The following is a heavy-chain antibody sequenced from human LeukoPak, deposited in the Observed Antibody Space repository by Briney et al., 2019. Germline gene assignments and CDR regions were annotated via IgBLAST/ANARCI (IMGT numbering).Heavy chain of an antibody. CDR3: ARDLSLSVRYFDWLPPSGWFDP. CDR1: GYTFTSYD. D-gene: IGHD3-9*01. J-gene: IGHJ5*02. CDR2: MNPNSGNT. Sequence: ASVKVSCKASGYTFTSYDINWVRQATGQGLEWMGWMNPNSGNTGYAQKFQGRVTMTRNTSISTAYMELSSLRSEDTAVYYCARDLSLSVRYFDWLPPSGWFDPWGQGTLVTVSS. V-gene: IGHV1-8*01.